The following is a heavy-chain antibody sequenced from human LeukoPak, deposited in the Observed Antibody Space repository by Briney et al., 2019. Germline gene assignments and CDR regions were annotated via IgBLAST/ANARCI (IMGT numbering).Heavy chain of an antibody. J-gene: IGHJ4*02. V-gene: IGHV1-46*01. CDR3: ARESKVVPAAGYFDY. CDR1: GYTFTSYY. Sequence: ASVKVSCKASGYTFTSYYMHWVRQAPGQGLKWMGIINPSGGSTSYAQKFQGRVTMTRDTSTSTVYMELSSLRSEDTAVYYCARESKVVPAAGYFDYWGQGTLVTVSS. CDR2: INPSGGST. D-gene: IGHD2-2*01.